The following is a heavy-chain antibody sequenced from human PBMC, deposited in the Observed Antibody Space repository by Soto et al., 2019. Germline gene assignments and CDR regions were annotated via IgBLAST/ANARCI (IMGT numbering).Heavy chain of an antibody. J-gene: IGHJ6*02. Sequence: GGSLRLSCIASGFTFRNYAMAWVRQAPGEDLEWVSAIGTSGTPTLYADSVKSRFSISRDDSRNTVSLQMNSLGVGDTATYYCTRILWSSRRDALDIWGQGTTVTVS. D-gene: IGHD2-21*01. CDR1: GFTFRNYA. CDR3: TRILWSSRRDALDI. V-gene: IGHV3-23*01. CDR2: IGTSGTPT.